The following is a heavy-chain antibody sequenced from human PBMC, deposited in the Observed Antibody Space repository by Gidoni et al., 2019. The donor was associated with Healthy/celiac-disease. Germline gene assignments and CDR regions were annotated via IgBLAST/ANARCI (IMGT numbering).Heavy chain of an antibody. CDR3: ARDSPGHSYGIDY. D-gene: IGHD5-18*01. Sequence: QVQLQESGPGLVKPSQTLSLTCTVSGGSISSGGYYWRWIRQHPGKGLEWIGYIYYSGSTYYNPSLKSRVTISVDTSKNQFSLKLSSVTAADTAVYYCARDSPGHSYGIDYWGQGTLVTVSS. CDR2: IYYSGST. V-gene: IGHV4-31*03. CDR1: GGSISSGGYY. J-gene: IGHJ4*02.